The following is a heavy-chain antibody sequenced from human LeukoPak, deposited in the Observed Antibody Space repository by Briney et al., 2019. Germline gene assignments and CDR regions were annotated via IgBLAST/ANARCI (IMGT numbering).Heavy chain of an antibody. Sequence: SGPTLVNPTQPVTLTCSFSGFSLSTSGVGVGWIRQPPGKALEWLALIYWDDDKRYSPSLKSRLTITKDTSKNQVVLTMTNMDPVDTATYYCAHYDYYGSGSYYSGKYDYWGQGTLVTVSS. V-gene: IGHV2-5*02. CDR2: IYWDDDK. J-gene: IGHJ4*02. CDR3: AHYDYYGSGSYYSGKYDY. D-gene: IGHD3-10*01. CDR1: GFSLSTSGVG.